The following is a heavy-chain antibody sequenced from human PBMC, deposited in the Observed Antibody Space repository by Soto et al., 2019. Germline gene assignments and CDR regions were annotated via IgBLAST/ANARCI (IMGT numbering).Heavy chain of an antibody. J-gene: IGHJ4*02. CDR2: IYYSGST. CDR3: ARGVDGSGSYYKFHFDY. CDR1: GGSISSYY. V-gene: IGHV4-59*01. D-gene: IGHD3-10*01. Sequence: QVQLQESGPGLVKPSETLSLTCTVSGGSISSYYWSWIRQPPGKGLEWIGYIYYSGSTNYNPSLKSRVTISVDTSKNQSSLKLSSVTAADTAVYYCARGVDGSGSYYKFHFDYWGQGTLVTVSS.